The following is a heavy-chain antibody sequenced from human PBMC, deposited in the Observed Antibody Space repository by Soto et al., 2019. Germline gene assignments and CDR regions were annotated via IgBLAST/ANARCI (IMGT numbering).Heavy chain of an antibody. CDR2: INTDGSTT. J-gene: IGHJ6*02. D-gene: IGHD3-16*02. Sequence: EVQQVESGGGLVQPGGSLRLSCAASEFTFNNYWKHWVRQVPGKGLEWVSRINTDGSTTNYADSVMGRFTISRDNADNTVYLPMNSLRAEDTAVYYCARGIYLKYGLDVWGHGATVTVSS. CDR1: EFTFNNYW. V-gene: IGHV3-74*01. CDR3: ARGIYLKYGLDV.